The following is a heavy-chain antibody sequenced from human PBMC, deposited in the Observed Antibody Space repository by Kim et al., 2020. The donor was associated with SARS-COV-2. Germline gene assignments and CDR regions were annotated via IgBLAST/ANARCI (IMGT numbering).Heavy chain of an antibody. D-gene: IGHD1-26*01. CDR1: GYTFTSYA. CDR2: LNAGNGNT. CDR3: ARVGRDGSWGAFDI. J-gene: IGHJ3*02. V-gene: IGHV1-3*01. Sequence: ASVKVSCKASGYTFTSYAMHWVRQAPGQRLEWMGWLNAGNGNTKYSQKFQGRVTITRDPSASTAYMELSSLRSEDTAVYYCARVGRDGSWGAFDIWGQGTMVTVSS.